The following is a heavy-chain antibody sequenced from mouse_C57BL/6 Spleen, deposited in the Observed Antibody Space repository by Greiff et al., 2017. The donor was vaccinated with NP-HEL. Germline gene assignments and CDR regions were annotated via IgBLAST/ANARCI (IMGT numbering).Heavy chain of an antibody. Sequence: EVQGVESGGDLVKPGGSLKLSCAASGFTFSSYGMSWVRQTPDKRLEWVATISSGGSYTYYPDSVKGRFTISRDNAKNTLYLQMSSLKSEDTAMYYCARQGNGNYVLDYWGQGTTLTVSS. D-gene: IGHD2-1*01. J-gene: IGHJ2*01. CDR3: ARQGNGNYVLDY. CDR1: GFTFSSYG. V-gene: IGHV5-6*01. CDR2: ISSGGSYT.